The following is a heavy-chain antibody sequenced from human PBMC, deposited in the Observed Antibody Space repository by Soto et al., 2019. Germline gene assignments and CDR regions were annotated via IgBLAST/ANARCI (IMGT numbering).Heavy chain of an antibody. Sequence: SETLSLTCAVYGGSFSGYYWSWIRQPPGKGLEWIGEINHSGSTNYNPSLKSRVTISVDTSKNQFSLKLSSVTAADTAVYYCARSPRYSSSWYSSEYFQHWGQGTLVTVSS. CDR3: ARSPRYSSSWYSSEYFQH. J-gene: IGHJ1*01. CDR1: GGSFSGYY. V-gene: IGHV4-34*01. D-gene: IGHD6-13*01. CDR2: INHSGST.